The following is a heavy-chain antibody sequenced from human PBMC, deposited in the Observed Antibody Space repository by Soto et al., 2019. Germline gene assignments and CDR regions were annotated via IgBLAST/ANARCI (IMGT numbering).Heavy chain of an antibody. CDR3: ARGVGGVAATRDY. CDR2: INHSGST. V-gene: IGHV4-34*01. Sequence: SETLSLTCAVSGGSFSGYYWRWIRQPPWKGLEWIGEINHSGSTNYNPSLKSRVTISVDTSKNQFSLKLSSVTAADTAVYYCARGVGGVAATRDYWGQGTLVTVS. J-gene: IGHJ4*02. D-gene: IGHD2-15*01. CDR1: GGSFSGYY.